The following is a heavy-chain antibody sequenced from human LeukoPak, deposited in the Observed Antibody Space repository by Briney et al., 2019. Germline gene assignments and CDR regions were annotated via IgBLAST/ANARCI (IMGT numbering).Heavy chain of an antibody. D-gene: IGHD6-13*01. CDR1: GGSISSYY. CDR3: ARYYSSWYLGPREEYYFDY. CDR2: IYYSGST. Sequence: SETLSLTCTVSGGSISSYYWSWIRQPPGKGLEWIGSIYYSGSTYYNPSLKSRVTISVDTSKNQFSLKLSSVTAADTAVYYCARYYSSWYLGPREEYYFDYWGQGTLVTVSS. J-gene: IGHJ4*02. V-gene: IGHV4-59*05.